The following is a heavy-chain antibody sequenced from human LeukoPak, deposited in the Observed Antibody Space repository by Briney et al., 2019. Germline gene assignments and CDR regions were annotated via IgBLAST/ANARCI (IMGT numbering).Heavy chain of an antibody. CDR3: AREDAVGGTIGYYFES. D-gene: IGHD6-19*01. CDR2: IYYIGNT. V-gene: IGHV4-59*01. CDR1: GGSISGYY. J-gene: IGHJ4*02. Sequence: PSETLSLTCTVSGGSISGYYWSWIRQAPGKGPEWIGCIYYIGNTNYNPSLQSRATISLGPSNNQFSLKLTSVTTADTAVYYCAREDAVGGTIGYYFESWGQGTLITVSS.